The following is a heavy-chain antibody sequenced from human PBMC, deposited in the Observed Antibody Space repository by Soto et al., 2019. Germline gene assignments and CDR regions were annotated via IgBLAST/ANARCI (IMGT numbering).Heavy chain of an antibody. Sequence: SETLSLTCTVSGDSISGGASFWSWIRQPPGKGLEWIANVYYSGSSYYNPSLKSRLTISVDTTKNQFSLQLKSMTAADTAVYYCAKLSCTSSTCYFPGWFDPWGQGTLVTSPQ. V-gene: IGHV4-31*03. CDR1: GDSISGGASF. J-gene: IGHJ5*02. CDR2: VYYSGSS. D-gene: IGHD2-2*01. CDR3: AKLSCTSSTCYFPGWFDP.